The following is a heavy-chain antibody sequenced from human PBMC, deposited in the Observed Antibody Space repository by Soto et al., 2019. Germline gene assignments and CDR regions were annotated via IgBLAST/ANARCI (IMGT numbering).Heavy chain of an antibody. CDR2: IYYSGDT. J-gene: IGHJ4*02. CDR3: ASHRIVVLVSPSPSAFDS. Sequence: PSETLSLTCTVSGGSIGSDHYYWGWIRQSPGKGLEWIASIYYSGDTYFNPSLRSRVSISVDTSKNQFSLNVNSMTAADTAIYFCASHRIVVLVSPSPSAFDSWAQGTLVTVSS. D-gene: IGHD2-15*01. V-gene: IGHV4-39*01. CDR1: GGSIGSDHYY.